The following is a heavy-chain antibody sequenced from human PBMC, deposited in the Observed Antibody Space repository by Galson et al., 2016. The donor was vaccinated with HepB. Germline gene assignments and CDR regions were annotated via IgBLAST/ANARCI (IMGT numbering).Heavy chain of an antibody. D-gene: IGHD1-26*01. J-gene: IGHJ4*02. Sequence: PALVKPTQTLTLTCTFSGFSLSTSGMCVSWVRQPPGEALEWLAFIDWDDDKYYSTSLKTRLTISKDTSKNQVVLTMTNMDPVDTATYYCARIRWNSGNYFLFDHWGQGTLVTVSS. CDR3: ARIRWNSGNYFLFDH. CDR2: IDWDDDK. CDR1: GFSLSTSGMC. V-gene: IGHV2-70*20.